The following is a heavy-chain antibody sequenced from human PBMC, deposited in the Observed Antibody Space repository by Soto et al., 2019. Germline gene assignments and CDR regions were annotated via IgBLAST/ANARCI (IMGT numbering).Heavy chain of an antibody. D-gene: IGHD1-20*01. J-gene: IGHJ4*02. CDR3: ARDWFWDNWTDLNY. CDR2: INPNSGGT. Sequence: QVQLVQSGAEVKKPGASVKVSCKASGYTFTGYYMHWVRQAPGQGLEWMGWINPNSGGTNYAQKFQGWVTTTRHTSISTAYMELSRLRSDDTAVYYCARDWFWDNWTDLNYWGQGTLVTVSS. V-gene: IGHV1-2*04. CDR1: GYTFTGYY.